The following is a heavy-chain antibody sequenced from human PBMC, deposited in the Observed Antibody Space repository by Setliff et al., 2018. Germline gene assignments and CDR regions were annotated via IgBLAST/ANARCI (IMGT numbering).Heavy chain of an antibody. CDR2: LXXXXXX. Sequence: SETLSLTCTVSGGSISSHYWTWIRQPAGXXXEXIGRLXXXXXXXXNPXXXSRVSMSLDTSKNQFSLKLSSVTAADTAVYYCARDRVVVLAGRRGFYFDYWGQGTLVTV. D-gene: IGHD2-15*01. J-gene: IGHJ4*02. V-gene: IGHV4-4*07. CDR3: ARDRVVVLAGRRGFYFDY. CDR1: GGSISSHY.